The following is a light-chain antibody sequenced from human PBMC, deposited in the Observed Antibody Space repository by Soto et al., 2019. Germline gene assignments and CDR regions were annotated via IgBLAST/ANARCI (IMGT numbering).Light chain of an antibody. CDR3: QQYGGSPIT. CDR2: GAS. Sequence: EIVLTQSPDTLSLSPGGRATLSCRASQSVTTRLAWYQQKPGQPPRLLISGASVRASGVTVRITGSGSGTDFTLTISSLEPEDFAMYYCQQYGGSPITFGLGTRLEI. J-gene: IGKJ5*01. CDR1: QSVTTR. V-gene: IGKV3-20*01.